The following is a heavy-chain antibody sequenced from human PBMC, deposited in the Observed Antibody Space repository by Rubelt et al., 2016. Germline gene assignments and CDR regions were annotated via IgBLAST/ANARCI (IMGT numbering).Heavy chain of an antibody. V-gene: IGHV3-23*04. D-gene: IGHD2-2*01. J-gene: IGHJ6*02. CDR3: AKLYHIVVIPANYSYGMDV. Sequence: EVQLVESGGGLVQPGGSLRLSCAASGFTFSSYAMSWVRQAPGKGLEWVSAISGCGGSTYYADSVKGRFTFSRDNSKNTLYLQMKSLRAEDKAVYYCAKLYHIVVIPANYSYGMDVWGQGTTVTVSS. CDR2: ISGCGGST. CDR1: GFTFSSYA.